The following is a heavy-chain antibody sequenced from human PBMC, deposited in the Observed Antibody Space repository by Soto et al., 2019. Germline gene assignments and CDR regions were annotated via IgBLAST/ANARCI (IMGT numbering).Heavy chain of an antibody. D-gene: IGHD6-13*01. CDR1: GGSISSSSYY. CDR3: ARLGVPYSSSWYGKNWFDP. J-gene: IGHJ5*02. V-gene: IGHV4-39*01. Sequence: SETLSLTCTVSGGSISSSSYYWGWIRQPPGKGLEWIGSIYYSGSTYYNPSLKSRVTISVDTSKNQFSLKLSSVTAADTAVYYCARLGVPYSSSWYGKNWFDPWGQGTLVTVSS. CDR2: IYYSGST.